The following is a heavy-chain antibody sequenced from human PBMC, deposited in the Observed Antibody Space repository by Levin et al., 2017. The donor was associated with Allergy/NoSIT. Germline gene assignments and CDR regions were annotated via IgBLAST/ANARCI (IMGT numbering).Heavy chain of an antibody. D-gene: IGHD3-10*01. J-gene: IGHJ4*02. V-gene: IGHV4-34*01. Sequence: SETLSLTCAVYGASFGGYYWSWVRQSPGKGLVWVGEIHHTGRTNYNPSLESRLTMSVDTSKNQFSLNLKSVTAADTAVYYCARGLPYGSGSYYFDNWGQGTLVTVSS. CDR3: ARGLPYGSGSYYFDN. CDR2: IHHTGRT. CDR1: GASFGGYY.